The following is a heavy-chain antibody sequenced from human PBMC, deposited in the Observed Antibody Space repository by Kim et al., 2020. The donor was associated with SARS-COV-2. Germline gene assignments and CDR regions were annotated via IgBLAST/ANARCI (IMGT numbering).Heavy chain of an antibody. CDR1: GGSISSGGYY. V-gene: IGHV4-31*03. D-gene: IGHD4-4*01. J-gene: IGHJ4*02. CDR3: ARGQLTTVTTHYFDY. CDR2: IYYSGST. Sequence: SETLSLTCTVSGGSISSGGYYWSWIRQHPGKGLEWIGYIYYSGSTYYNPSLKSRVTISVDTSKNQFSLKLSSVTAADTAVYYCARGQLTTVTTHYFDYWGQGTLVTVSS.